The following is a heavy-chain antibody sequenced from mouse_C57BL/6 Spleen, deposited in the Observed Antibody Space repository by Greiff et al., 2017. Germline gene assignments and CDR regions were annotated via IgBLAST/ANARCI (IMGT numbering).Heavy chain of an antibody. V-gene: IGHV1-52*01. CDR2: IDPSDSET. Sequence: QVQLQQPGAELVRPGSSVKLSCKASGYTFTSYWMHWVKQRPIQGLEWIGNIDPSDSETHYNQKFKDKATLTVDKSSSTAYMQLSSLTSEDSAVYYFARGVTTVVAQEFAYRGQGTLVTVSA. J-gene: IGHJ3*01. D-gene: IGHD1-1*01. CDR1: GYTFTSYW. CDR3: ARGVTTVVAQEFAY.